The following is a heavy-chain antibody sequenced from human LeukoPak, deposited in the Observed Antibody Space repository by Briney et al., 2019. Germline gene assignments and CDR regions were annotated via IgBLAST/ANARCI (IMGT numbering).Heavy chain of an antibody. V-gene: IGHV3-30*18. Sequence: PGGSLRLSCAASGFTFSRYGMHWVRQAPGKGLEWVAVISYDGSNKYYADSVKGRFTISRDNSKNTLYLQMNSLRAEDTAVYYCAKNRATIPRTNWFDPWGQGTLVTVSS. J-gene: IGHJ5*02. D-gene: IGHD5-12*01. CDR3: AKNRATIPRTNWFDP. CDR1: GFTFSRYG. CDR2: ISYDGSNK.